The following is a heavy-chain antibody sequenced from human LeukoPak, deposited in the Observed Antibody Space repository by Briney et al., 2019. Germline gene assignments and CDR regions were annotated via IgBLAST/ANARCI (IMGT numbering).Heavy chain of an antibody. J-gene: IGHJ4*02. CDR3: ARVGFLEWSEAYYFDY. V-gene: IGHV3-11*04. Sequence: PGGSLRPSCAASGFTFSDYYMSWIRQAPGKGLEWVSYISSSGSTIYYADSVKGRFTISRDNAKNSLYLQMNSLRAEDTAVYYCARVGFLEWSEAYYFDYWGQGTLVTVSS. CDR2: ISSSGSTI. D-gene: IGHD3-3*01. CDR1: GFTFSDYY.